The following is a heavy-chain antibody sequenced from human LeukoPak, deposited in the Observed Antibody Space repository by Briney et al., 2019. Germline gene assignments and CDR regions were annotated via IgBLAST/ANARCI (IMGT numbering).Heavy chain of an antibody. Sequence: PGGSLRLSCAASGFTVSSNYMSWVRQAPGKGLEWGSVIYSGGGTYYADSVRGRFTITRDNSKNPLYLQMNSLRAEDTAVYYCARAAYISSWPHYYYYGMDVWGQGTTVTVSS. D-gene: IGHD6-13*01. J-gene: IGHJ6*02. CDR2: IYSGGGT. CDR1: GFTVSSNY. V-gene: IGHV3-66*01. CDR3: ARAAYISSWPHYYYYGMDV.